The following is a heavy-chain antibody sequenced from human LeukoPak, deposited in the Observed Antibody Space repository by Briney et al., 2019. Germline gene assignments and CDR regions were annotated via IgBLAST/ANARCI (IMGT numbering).Heavy chain of an antibody. CDR1: GYTFTGYY. CDR2: MNPNSGNT. J-gene: IGHJ4*02. Sequence: ASVKVSCKASGYTFTGYYMHWVRQATGQGLEWMGWMNPNSGNTGYAQKFQGRVTMTRNTSISTAYMELSSLRSEDTAVYYCATGYSSGWDFDYWGQGTLVTVSS. V-gene: IGHV1-8*02. D-gene: IGHD6-19*01. CDR3: ATGYSSGWDFDY.